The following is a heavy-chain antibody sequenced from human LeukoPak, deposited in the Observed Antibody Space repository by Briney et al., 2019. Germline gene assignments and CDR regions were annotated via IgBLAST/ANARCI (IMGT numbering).Heavy chain of an antibody. CDR3: ARVAAVAGSI. D-gene: IGHD6-19*01. CDR1: GFTFSSYA. J-gene: IGHJ4*02. CDR2: ISSNGGST. Sequence: PGGSLRLSCAASGFTFSSYAMHWVRQAPGKGLEYVSAISSNGGSTYYANSVKGRFTISRGNSKNTLYLQMGSLRAEDMAVYYCARVAAVAGSIWGQGTLVTVSS. V-gene: IGHV3-64*01.